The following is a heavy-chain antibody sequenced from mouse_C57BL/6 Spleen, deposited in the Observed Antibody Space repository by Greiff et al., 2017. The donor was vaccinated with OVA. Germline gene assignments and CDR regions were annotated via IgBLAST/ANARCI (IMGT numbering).Heavy chain of an antibody. D-gene: IGHD2-1*01. V-gene: IGHV5-6*02. Sequence: DVKLVESGGDLVKPGGSLKLSCAASGFTFSSYGMSWVRQTPDKRLEWVATISSGGSYTYYPDSVKGRFTISRDNAKNTLYLQMSSLKSEDTAMYYCVGGNSYYFDYWGQGTTLTVSS. J-gene: IGHJ2*01. CDR1: GFTFSSYG. CDR2: ISSGGSYT. CDR3: VGGNSYYFDY.